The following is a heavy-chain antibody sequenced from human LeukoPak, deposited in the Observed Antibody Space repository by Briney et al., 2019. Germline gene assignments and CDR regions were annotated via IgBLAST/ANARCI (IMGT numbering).Heavy chain of an antibody. V-gene: IGHV3-15*01. CDR2: IKSKTDGGTT. CDR3: TTATSTMIAPYFDY. CDR1: GFTFSNAW. D-gene: IGHD3-22*01. Sequence: GGSLRLSCAASGFTFSNAWMSWVRQAPAKGLEWVGRIKSKTDGGTTDYAAPVKGRFTISRDDSKNTLYLQMNSLKTEDTAVYYCTTATSTMIAPYFDYWGQGTLVTVSS. J-gene: IGHJ4*02.